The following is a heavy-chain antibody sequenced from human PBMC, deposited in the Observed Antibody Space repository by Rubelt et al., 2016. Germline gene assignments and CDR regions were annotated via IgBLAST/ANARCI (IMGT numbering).Heavy chain of an antibody. CDR1: GGSFSGYY. V-gene: IGHV4-34*01. D-gene: IGHD6-6*01. CDR2: INHSGST. CDR3: AGEWLGSGSSYDH. J-gene: IGHJ5*02. Sequence: QVQLQQWGAGLLKPSETLSLTCAVYGGSFSGYYWSWIRQPPGKGLEWIGEINHSGSTNYNPSLKSRVTISVDTSRNQVSLKRSSVTAADTAIYFCAGEWLGSGSSYDHWGQGTLVTVSS.